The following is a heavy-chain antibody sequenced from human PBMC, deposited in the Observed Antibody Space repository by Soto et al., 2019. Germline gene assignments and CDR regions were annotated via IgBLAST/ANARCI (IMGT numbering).Heavy chain of an antibody. V-gene: IGHV1-69*12. D-gene: IGHD6-19*01. CDR3: AREGGSGWYVAEY. Sequence: QVQLVQSGAEVKKPGSSVKVSCKASGGTFSSYAISWVRQAPGQGLEWMGGIIPIFGTANYAQKFQGRVTVSADGSTSAGYMELSSLRSEATAVYYFAREGGSGWYVAEYWGQGTLVTVSS. J-gene: IGHJ4*02. CDR2: IIPIFGTA. CDR1: GGTFSSYA.